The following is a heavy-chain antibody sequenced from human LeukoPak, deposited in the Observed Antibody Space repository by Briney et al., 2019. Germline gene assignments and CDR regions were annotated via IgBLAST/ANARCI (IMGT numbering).Heavy chain of an antibody. CDR2: IRSKANSYAT. Sequence: GGSLRLSCAASGFTFSGSAMHWVRQASGKGLEWVGRIRSKANSYATAYAASVKGRFTISRDDSKSTAYLQMNSLKTEDTAVYYCTGVQSYYYYYYMDVWGKGTTVTVSS. D-gene: IGHD1-1*01. CDR1: GFTFSGSA. CDR3: TGVQSYYYYYYMDV. J-gene: IGHJ6*03. V-gene: IGHV3-73*01.